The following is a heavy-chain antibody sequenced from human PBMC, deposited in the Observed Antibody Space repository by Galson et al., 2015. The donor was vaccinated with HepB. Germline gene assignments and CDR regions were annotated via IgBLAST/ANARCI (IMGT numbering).Heavy chain of an antibody. Sequence: SLRLSCAASGFTFSVYAMHWVRQAPGKGLKYVSAISSTGGSTYYADSVKGRFTISRDNSKNTLYLQMSSLRAEDTAGYYCVKSSTSANRDAFDMWGQGTLVTVSS. CDR2: ISSTGGST. CDR1: GFTFSVYA. J-gene: IGHJ3*02. V-gene: IGHV3-64D*06. CDR3: VKSSTSANRDAFDM. D-gene: IGHD2-2*01.